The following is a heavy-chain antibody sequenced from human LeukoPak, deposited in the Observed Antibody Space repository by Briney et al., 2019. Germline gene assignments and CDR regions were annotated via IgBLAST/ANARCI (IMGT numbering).Heavy chain of an antibody. CDR2: ITYDGITT. D-gene: IGHD3-10*01. V-gene: IGHV3-30*18. CDR1: GFTLSSCG. Sequence: GGSLRLSCVASGFTLSSCGMHWVRQAPGKGLEWVAVITYDGITTYSDDSVKGRFTISRDTSKSTLHLQMNNLRPEDTAVYFCVKEQGSGYYRTADHWGQGTLVTVSS. CDR3: VKEQGSGYYRTADH. J-gene: IGHJ4*02.